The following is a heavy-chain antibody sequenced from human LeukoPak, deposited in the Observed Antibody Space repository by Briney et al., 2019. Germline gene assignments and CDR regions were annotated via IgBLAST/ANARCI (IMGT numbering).Heavy chain of an antibody. J-gene: IGHJ3*02. CDR1: GYTFTGYY. Sequence: ASVTVSCKASGYTFTGYYMHWVRQAPGQGLEWMGWINPNSGGTNYAQKFQGRVTMTRDTSISTAYMELSRLRSDDTAVYYCARAPSIWFALHAFDIWGQGTTVIVSS. CDR2: INPNSGGT. CDR3: ARAPSIWFALHAFDI. D-gene: IGHD3-10*01. V-gene: IGHV1-2*02.